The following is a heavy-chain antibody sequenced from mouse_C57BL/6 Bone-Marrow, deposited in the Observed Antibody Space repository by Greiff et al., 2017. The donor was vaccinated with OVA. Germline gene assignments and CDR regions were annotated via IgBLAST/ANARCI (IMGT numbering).Heavy chain of an antibody. J-gene: IGHJ1*03. CDR3: ARRDYGSRTRYFDV. CDR2: IDPSDSYT. V-gene: IGHV1-59*01. Sequence: QVQLQQPGAELVRPGTSVKLSCKASGYTFTSYWMHWVKQRPGQGLEWIGVIDPSDSYTNYNQKFKGKATLPVDTSSSTAYMQLSSLTSEDSEVYYCARRDYGSRTRYFDVWGTGTTVTVSS. D-gene: IGHD1-1*01. CDR1: GYTFTSYW.